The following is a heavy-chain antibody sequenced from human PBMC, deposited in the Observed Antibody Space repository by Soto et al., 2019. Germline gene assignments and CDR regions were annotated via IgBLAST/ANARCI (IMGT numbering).Heavy chain of an antibody. J-gene: IGHJ4*02. D-gene: IGHD6-19*01. V-gene: IGHV3-23*01. CDR3: AKDRKSGSGWYWDY. CDR2: ISGSGGST. CDR1: GFTFSRYA. Sequence: GGSLRLSCAASGFTFSRYAMSWVRQAPGKGLEWVSGISGSGGSTYYADSVKGRFTISGDNSKNTLYLQMNSLRAEDTAVYYCAKDRKSGSGWYWDYWGQGTLVTVS.